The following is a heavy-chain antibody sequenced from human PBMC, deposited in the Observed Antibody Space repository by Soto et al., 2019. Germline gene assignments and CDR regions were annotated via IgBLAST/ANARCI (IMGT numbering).Heavy chain of an antibody. Sequence: PGGSLRLSCAASGFTFVNYWMTWVRQAPGKGLEWVANINQDGSIRYYVDSVKGRFTSSRDNAKNSQYLQMSSLRAEDTAVYYCARIGYSSSGLDFWGQGTLVTVSS. J-gene: IGHJ4*02. V-gene: IGHV3-7*01. CDR1: GFTFVNYW. D-gene: IGHD6-6*01. CDR2: INQDGSIR. CDR3: ARIGYSSSGLDF.